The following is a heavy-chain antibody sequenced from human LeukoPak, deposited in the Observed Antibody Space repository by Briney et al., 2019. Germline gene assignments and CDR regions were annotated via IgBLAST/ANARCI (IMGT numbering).Heavy chain of an antibody. J-gene: IGHJ4*02. CDR3: ARPSKEITMVRGGELYFDY. V-gene: IGHV4-34*01. CDR2: INHSGST. CDR1: GFTFSDYY. D-gene: IGHD3-10*01. Sequence: GSLRLSCAASGFTFSDYYWSWIRQPPGKGLEWIGEINHSGSTNYNPSLKSRVTISVDTSKNQFSLKLSSVTAADTAVYYCARPSKEITMVRGGELYFDYWGQGTLVTVSS.